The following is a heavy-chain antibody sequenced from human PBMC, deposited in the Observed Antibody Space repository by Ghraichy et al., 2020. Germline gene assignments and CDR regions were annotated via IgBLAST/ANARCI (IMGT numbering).Heavy chain of an antibody. Sequence: SETLSLTCTVSGGSISSGGYYWSWIRQHPGKGLEWIGYIYYSESTYYNPSLKSRVTISVDTSKNQFSLKLSSVTAADTAVYYCARVGDDYGDYVMDYWGQGTLVTVSS. J-gene: IGHJ4*02. CDR3: ARVGDDYGDYVMDY. D-gene: IGHD4-17*01. CDR1: GGSISSGGYY. V-gene: IGHV4-31*03. CDR2: IYYSEST.